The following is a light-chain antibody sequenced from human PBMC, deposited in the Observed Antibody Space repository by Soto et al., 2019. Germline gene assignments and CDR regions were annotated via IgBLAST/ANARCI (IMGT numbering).Light chain of an antibody. J-gene: IGKJ2*01. CDR2: DAS. CDR3: QQYNTYSYT. Sequence: DIQMTQSPSTLSTSVGDRVTITCRASQSISGWLAWYQQKPGKAPKLLIYDASTLESGVPARFSGSGSGTEFALSISSLQPDDFATYCCQQYNTYSYTFGQGTKVEIK. V-gene: IGKV1-5*01. CDR1: QSISGW.